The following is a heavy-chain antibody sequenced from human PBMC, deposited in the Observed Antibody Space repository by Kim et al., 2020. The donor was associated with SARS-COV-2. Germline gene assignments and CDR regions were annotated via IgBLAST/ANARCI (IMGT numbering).Heavy chain of an antibody. V-gene: IGHV1-46*01. J-gene: IGHJ5*02. D-gene: IGHD3-10*01. Sequence: FQGRVTMTRDTSTSTVYMELSSLRSEDTAVYYCARGLVTMVRGVINWFDPWGQGTLVTVSS. CDR3: ARGLVTMVRGVINWFDP.